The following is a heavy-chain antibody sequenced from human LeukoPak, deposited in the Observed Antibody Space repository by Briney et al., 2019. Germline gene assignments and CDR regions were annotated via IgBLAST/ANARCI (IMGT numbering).Heavy chain of an antibody. CDR3: VKDDTGSLYRHAF. D-gene: IGHD1-26*01. V-gene: IGHV3-23*01. CDR1: GFTFANYF. CDR2: IRIGASGT. Sequence: GGSLRLSCAASGFTFANYFMSWVRQPPGKGLEWVSTIRIGASGTHYADSVQGRFTISRDDSKNTLYLQMSSLRDDDTAVYYCVKDDTGSLYRHAFRGQGTLVTVPS. J-gene: IGHJ4*02.